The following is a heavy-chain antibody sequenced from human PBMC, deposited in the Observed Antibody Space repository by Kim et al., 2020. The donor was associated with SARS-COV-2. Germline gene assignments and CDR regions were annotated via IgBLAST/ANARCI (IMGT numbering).Heavy chain of an antibody. V-gene: IGHV4-4*02. CDR1: GGSISSSNW. CDR3: ARVQGPYCSGGSCSHYYYYYYGMDV. J-gene: IGHJ6*02. CDR2: IYHSGST. Sequence: SETLSLTCGVSGGSISSSNWWSWVRQPPGKGLEWIGEIYHSGSTNYNPSLKSRVTISVDKSKNQFSLKLSSVTAADTAVYYCARVQGPYCSGGSCSHYYYYYYGMDVWGQGTTVTVSS. D-gene: IGHD2-15*01.